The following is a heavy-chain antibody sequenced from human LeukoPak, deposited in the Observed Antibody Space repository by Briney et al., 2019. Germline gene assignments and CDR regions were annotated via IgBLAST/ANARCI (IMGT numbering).Heavy chain of an antibody. Sequence: ASVKVSCTASGYTFITYYIHWVRQAPGQGLEWMGVINPSGDSTTYAQKFQGRVTMTRDTSTSTVYMELSSLTSEDTAVYYCARRYSDYAETALDYWGQGTLVTVSS. D-gene: IGHD5-12*01. CDR1: GYTFITYY. CDR2: INPSGDST. J-gene: IGHJ4*02. V-gene: IGHV1-46*01. CDR3: ARRYSDYAETALDY.